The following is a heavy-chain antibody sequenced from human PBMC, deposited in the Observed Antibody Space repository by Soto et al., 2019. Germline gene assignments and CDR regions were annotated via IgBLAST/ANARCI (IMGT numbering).Heavy chain of an antibody. V-gene: IGHV4-39*01. Sequence: PSETLSLTCTVSGGSISSSSYYWGWIRQPPGKGLEWIGSIYYSGSTYYNPSLKSRVTISVDTSKNQFSLKLSSVTAADTAVYYCARRPEDFDIWGQGTMVTVSS. CDR1: GGSISSSSYY. J-gene: IGHJ3*02. CDR3: ARRPEDFDI. CDR2: IYYSGST.